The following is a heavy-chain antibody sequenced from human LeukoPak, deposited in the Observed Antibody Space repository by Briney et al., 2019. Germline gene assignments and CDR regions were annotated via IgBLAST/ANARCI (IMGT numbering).Heavy chain of an antibody. J-gene: IGHJ4*02. CDR3: AKDNDYGDYPYYFDY. V-gene: IGHV3-30*02. D-gene: IGHD4-17*01. CDR1: GFTFSSYG. CDR2: IRYDGSNK. Sequence: GGSLRLSCAASGFTFSSYGMHWVRQAPGKGLEWVAFIRYDGSNKYYADSVKGRFTISRDNSKNTLYLQMNSLRAEDTAVYYCAKDNDYGDYPYYFDYWGQGTLVTVSS.